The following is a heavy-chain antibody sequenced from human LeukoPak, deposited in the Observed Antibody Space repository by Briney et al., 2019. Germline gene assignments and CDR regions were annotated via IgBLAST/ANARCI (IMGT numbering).Heavy chain of an antibody. V-gene: IGHV4-39*01. Sequence: SETLSLTCTVSGDSISSSSNWWGWIRQPPGKGLEWIGHIKSSGSPNYNPPLKSRVTISVDTSKNQFSLEVSSVTAADTAVYYCARLTWITDYWGQGILVTVSS. CDR3: ARLTWITDY. CDR2: IKSSGSP. D-gene: IGHD5-12*01. J-gene: IGHJ4*02. CDR1: GDSISSSSNW.